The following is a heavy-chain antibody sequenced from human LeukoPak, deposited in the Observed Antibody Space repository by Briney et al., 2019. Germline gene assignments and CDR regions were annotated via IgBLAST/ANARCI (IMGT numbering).Heavy chain of an antibody. CDR2: INHSGST. J-gene: IGHJ4*02. D-gene: IGHD2-2*01. Sequence: SETLSLTCAVYGGSFSGYYWSWIRQPPGKGLGWIGEINHSGSTNYNPSLKSRVTISVDTSKNQFSLKLSSVTAADTAVYYCARVSTPNIAVVPAATTRDLNSSGGCFDYWGQGTLVTASS. CDR3: ARVSTPNIAVVPAATTRDLNSSGGCFDY. CDR1: GGSFSGYY. V-gene: IGHV4-34*01.